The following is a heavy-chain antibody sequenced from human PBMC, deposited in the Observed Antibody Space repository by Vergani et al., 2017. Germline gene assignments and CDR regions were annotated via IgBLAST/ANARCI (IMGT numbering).Heavy chain of an antibody. V-gene: IGHV5-51*01. CDR2: IYPGDSDT. CDR3: ARRSYYDSSGTRDDAFDI. D-gene: IGHD3-22*01. Sequence: EVQLLESGGGLVQPGESLKISCKGSGYSFTSYWIGWVRQMPGKGLAWMGIIYPGDSDTRYSPSFQGQVTISADKSISTAYLQWSSLKASDTAMYYCARRSYYDSSGTRDDAFDIWGQGTMVTVSS. J-gene: IGHJ3*02. CDR1: GYSFTSYW.